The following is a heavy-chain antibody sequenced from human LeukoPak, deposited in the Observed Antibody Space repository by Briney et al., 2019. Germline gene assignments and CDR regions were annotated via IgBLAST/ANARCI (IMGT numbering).Heavy chain of an antibody. Sequence: GRSLRLSCAAAGFSFSSYPMNWVRQAPGKGLEWISHISSDGNTESYVDASRGRFTMSRDNAKNSLFLLINSLRVEDTAVYYCARDSVNGPFVISLDLWGQGALVTVSS. CDR2: ISSDGNTE. D-gene: IGHD2-8*01. J-gene: IGHJ4*02. V-gene: IGHV3-48*03. CDR1: GFSFSSYP. CDR3: ARDSVNGPFVISLDL.